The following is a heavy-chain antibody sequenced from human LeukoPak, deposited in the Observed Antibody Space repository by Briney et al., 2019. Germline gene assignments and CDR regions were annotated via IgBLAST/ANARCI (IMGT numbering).Heavy chain of an antibody. Sequence: SETLSLTCTVSGGSISKPNSYWGWIRQSPGRELEWIGSSDYIGGTTYNPSLKSRATVSVDTSKNQFSLKLSSVTAADTAVYYCARGLGFLEYENWFDPWGQGTLVTVSS. CDR3: ARGLGFLEYENWFDP. J-gene: IGHJ5*02. CDR1: GGSISKPNSY. CDR2: SDYIGGT. V-gene: IGHV4-39*07. D-gene: IGHD3-3*02.